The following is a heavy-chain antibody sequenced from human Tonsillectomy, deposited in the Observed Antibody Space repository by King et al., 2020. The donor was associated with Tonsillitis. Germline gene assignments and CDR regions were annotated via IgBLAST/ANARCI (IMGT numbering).Heavy chain of an antibody. J-gene: IGHJ4*02. CDR3: THNDVESTGTSDY. V-gene: IGHV2-5*02. Sequence: ITLKESGPTLMKPTQTLTLTCTFSWFSLSTSGVGVGWIRHPPGNALEWLALIYWEDDKRSSTSSASRLTITKDTSKNQVVLTMTDVYPVETATYYCTHNDVESTGTSDYWGQGTLVTVSS. CDR1: WFSLSTSGVG. CDR2: IYWEDDK. D-gene: IGHD1/OR15-1a*01.